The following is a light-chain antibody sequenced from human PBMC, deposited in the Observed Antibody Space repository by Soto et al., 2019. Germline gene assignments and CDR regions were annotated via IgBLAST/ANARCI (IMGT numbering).Light chain of an antibody. V-gene: IGLV2-14*01. J-gene: IGLJ1*01. CDR3: SSYTSSSTYV. CDR1: VSDVGGYTY. Sequence: QSVLTQPPSASGSPGQSVTISCTGTVSDVGGYTYVSWYQQCPGRVPKLMIYEVSYRPSGVSNRFSGSKSGNTASLTISGLQAEDEADYYCSSYTSSSTYVFGTGTKVTVL. CDR2: EVS.